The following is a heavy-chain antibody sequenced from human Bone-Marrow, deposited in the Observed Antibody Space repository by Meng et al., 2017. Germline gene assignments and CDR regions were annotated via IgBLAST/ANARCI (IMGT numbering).Heavy chain of an antibody. CDR3: AGKTYSSGWGEYFQH. CDR2: IIPIFGTA. CDR1: GGTFSSYA. V-gene: IGHV1-69*05. D-gene: IGHD6-19*01. J-gene: IGHJ1*01. Sequence: QAQLGQSGAEVKKPGSSVKVSCKASGGTFSSYAISWVRQAPGQGLEWMGGIIPIFGTANYAQKFQGRVTITTDESTSTAYMELSSLRSEDTAVYYCAGKTYSSGWGEYFQHWGQGTLVTVSS.